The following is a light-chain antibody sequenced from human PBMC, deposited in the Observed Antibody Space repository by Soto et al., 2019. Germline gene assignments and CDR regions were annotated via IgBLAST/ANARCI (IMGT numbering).Light chain of an antibody. J-gene: IGKJ4*01. CDR1: QSVSSN. V-gene: IGKV3-15*01. CDR2: GAS. CDR3: QQYNNWPPLT. Sequence: EIVMTQSPATLSVSPGERATLSCRASQSVSSNLAWYQQKPGQAPRLLIYGASTRATGIPASFSGSGSGTEFTLTISSLQSEDFAVYSCQQYNNWPPLTFGGGTKVEIK.